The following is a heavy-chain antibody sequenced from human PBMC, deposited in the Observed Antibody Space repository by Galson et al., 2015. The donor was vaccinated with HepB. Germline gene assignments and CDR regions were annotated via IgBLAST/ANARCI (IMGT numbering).Heavy chain of an antibody. CDR2: ISYDGSNK. J-gene: IGHJ4*02. D-gene: IGHD2-2*01. CDR3: AREIGGYCSSTSCSRATGFDY. CDR1: GFTFSSYA. Sequence: SLRLSCAASGFTFSSYAMHWVRQAPGKGLEWVAVISYDGSNKYYADSVKGRFTISRDNSKNTLYLQMNSLRAEDTAVYYCAREIGGYCSSTSCSRATGFDYWGQGTLVTVSS. V-gene: IGHV3-30-3*01.